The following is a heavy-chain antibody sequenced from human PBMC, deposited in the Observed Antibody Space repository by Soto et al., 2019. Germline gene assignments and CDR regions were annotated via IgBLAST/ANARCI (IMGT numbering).Heavy chain of an antibody. V-gene: IGHV1-58*01. CDR1: GFTFTTSA. D-gene: IGHD3-10*01. Sequence: SVKVSCKASGFTFTTSAVQWVRQARGQRLEWIARIAVGSGATNYAQKFQERVTITRDMSTSTAYMELSSLRSEDTAVYYCAAGSVLWFGELFVAHSYYYGMDVWGQGTTVTVSS. CDR2: IAVGSGAT. J-gene: IGHJ6*02. CDR3: AAGSVLWFGELFVAHSYYYGMDV.